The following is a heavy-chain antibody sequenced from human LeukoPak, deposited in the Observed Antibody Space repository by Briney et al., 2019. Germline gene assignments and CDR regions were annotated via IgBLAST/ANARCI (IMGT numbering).Heavy chain of an antibody. CDR1: GFTFSSYV. CDR2: ISGSGATT. V-gene: IGHV3-23*01. Sequence: GGSMRLSCAASGFTFSSYVMSWVRQAQGRGLEWVSAISGSGATTYYADSVKGRLTISRDNSKITLYLQMNSLRAEDTSVYYCTKEIQRYYDDSWGQGTLVTVSS. J-gene: IGHJ4*02. CDR3: TKEIQRYYDDS.